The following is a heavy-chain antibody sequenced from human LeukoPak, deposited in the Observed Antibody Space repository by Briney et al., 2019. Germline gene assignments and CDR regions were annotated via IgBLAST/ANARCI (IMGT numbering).Heavy chain of an antibody. J-gene: IGHJ4*02. V-gene: IGHV3-7*01. CDR1: GFTFSSYW. CDR3: ARDWEHSRDY. D-gene: IGHD3-22*01. CDR2: IKPDGSVG. Sequence: PGGSLRLSCAASGFTFSSYWMTWVRQAPGKGLEWVANIKPDGSVGYYADSVRGRFTISRDNAKNSLHLQMNNLRAEDTAVYYCARDWEHSRDYRGQGTLVTVSS.